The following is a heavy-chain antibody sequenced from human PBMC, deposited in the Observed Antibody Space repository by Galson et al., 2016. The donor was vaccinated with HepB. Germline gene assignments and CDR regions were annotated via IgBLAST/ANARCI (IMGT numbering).Heavy chain of an antibody. J-gene: IGHJ4*01. CDR1: GFTSSLYA. Sequence: SLRLSCAASGFTSSLYAMSWVRQAPGKGLEWVSGISDSGGNTYYADTVKGRFTISRDNSKNTLYLQMSSLRVDDTAVYYCAKSGRSVAWSPLDYWGQGTLVTVSS. D-gene: IGHD6-25*01. V-gene: IGHV3-23*01. CDR3: AKSGRSVAWSPLDY. CDR2: ISDSGGNT.